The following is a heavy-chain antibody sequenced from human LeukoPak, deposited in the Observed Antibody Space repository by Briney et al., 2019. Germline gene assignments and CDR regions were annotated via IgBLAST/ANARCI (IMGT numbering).Heavy chain of an antibody. V-gene: IGHV1-2*02. D-gene: IGHD3-10*01. CDR1: GYTFTGYY. CDR2: INPNSGGT. CDR3: ARGSFYYGSGSFDY. J-gene: IGHJ4*02. Sequence: GASVKVSCKASGYTFTGYYMHWVRQAPGQGLEWMGWINPNSGGTNYAQKLQGRVTMTRDTSISTAYMELSRLRSDDTAVYYCARGSFYYGSGSFDYWGQGTLVTVSS.